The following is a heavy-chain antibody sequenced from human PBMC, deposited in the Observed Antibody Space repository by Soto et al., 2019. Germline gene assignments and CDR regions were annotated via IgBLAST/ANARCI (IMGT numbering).Heavy chain of an antibody. CDR3: AFNSGSGSYYFDY. Sequence: EVQLLESGGGLVQPGGSLRLSCAASGFTFSSYAMWWVRQAPGKGLECVSAISGGGETTYYADSVKGRFTISRDNSKTTRYMQMTSLRAADTAVYYCAFNSGSGSYYFDYWGQGTLVTVSS. CDR1: GFTFSSYA. V-gene: IGHV3-23*01. J-gene: IGHJ4*02. CDR2: ISGGGETT. D-gene: IGHD3-10*01.